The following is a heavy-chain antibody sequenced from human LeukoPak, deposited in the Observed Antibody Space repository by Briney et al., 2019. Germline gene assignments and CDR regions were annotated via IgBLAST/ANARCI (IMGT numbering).Heavy chain of an antibody. CDR3: TRWSAAVPKMFDP. J-gene: IGHJ5*02. D-gene: IGHD6-25*01. Sequence: SDTLSLTCAVYVGSFSSYYWSWIRQSPGKGLEWIGEINHSGSTTYNPSLKSRVTISVDTSKNQISPKLTSVTAADTAVYYCTRWSAAVPKMFDPWGQGTPVTVSS. CDR2: INHSGST. V-gene: IGHV4-34*01. CDR1: VGSFSSYY.